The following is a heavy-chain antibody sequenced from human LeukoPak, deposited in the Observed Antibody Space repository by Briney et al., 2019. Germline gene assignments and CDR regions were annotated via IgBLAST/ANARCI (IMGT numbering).Heavy chain of an antibody. V-gene: IGHV4-34*01. CDR1: VGSFKRGQY. D-gene: IGHD3-3*01. J-gene: IGHJ5*02. CDR3: ARGSYYDFWSWLNGGYWFDP. Sequence: SETLSLTCALFVGSFKRGQYWSWLRQPPGKGLEWIGEINHSGSSNYNPALKSRVTISVDTPKNQFYLKLSSVTAADTAVYYCARGSYYDFWSWLNGGYWFDPWGQGTLVTVSS. CDR2: INHSGSS.